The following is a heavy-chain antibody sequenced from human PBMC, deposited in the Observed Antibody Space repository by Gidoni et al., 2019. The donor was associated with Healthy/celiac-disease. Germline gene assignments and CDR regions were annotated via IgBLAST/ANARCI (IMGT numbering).Heavy chain of an antibody. CDR3: ARGYGVPAATYYYYYGMDV. Sequence: QVQLQESVPGLVKPSETLTLTCSVSGGTLSSYYWSWIRQPPGKGLEWIGYIYYSGSTNYNPSLKSRVTISVDTSKNQFSLKMSSVTAAETAVYYCARGYGVPAATYYYYYGMDVWGQGTTVTVSS. D-gene: IGHD2-2*01. CDR2: IYYSGST. V-gene: IGHV4-59*01. J-gene: IGHJ6*02. CDR1: GGTLSSYY.